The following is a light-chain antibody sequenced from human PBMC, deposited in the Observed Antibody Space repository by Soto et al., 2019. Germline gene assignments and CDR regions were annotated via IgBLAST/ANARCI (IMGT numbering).Light chain of an antibody. Sequence: QSVLTQPPSVSGAPGQRVTTSCTGSSSNIGAGYDVHWYQQLPGTAPKLLIYGNSNRPSGVPDRFSGSKSGTSASLVITGLQAEDEADYYCQSSDSSLSGVVFGGGTKVTVL. V-gene: IGLV1-40*01. CDR3: QSSDSSLSGVV. J-gene: IGLJ2*01. CDR1: SSNIGAGYD. CDR2: GNS.